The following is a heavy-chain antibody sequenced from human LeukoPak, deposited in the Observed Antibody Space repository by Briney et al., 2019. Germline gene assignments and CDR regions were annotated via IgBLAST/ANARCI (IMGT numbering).Heavy chain of an antibody. D-gene: IGHD1-26*01. CDR3: AKMYGGTYIGN. Sequence: GGSLRLSCAASGFTFSRYWMSWVRQAPGKGLEWVANIKEDGSDKYYVDSVKGRFTISRDNSKNSLYLQMNSLRAEDTAVYYCAKMYGGTYIGNWGQGTLVTVSA. CDR1: GFTFSRYW. V-gene: IGHV3-7*01. CDR2: IKEDGSDK. J-gene: IGHJ4*02.